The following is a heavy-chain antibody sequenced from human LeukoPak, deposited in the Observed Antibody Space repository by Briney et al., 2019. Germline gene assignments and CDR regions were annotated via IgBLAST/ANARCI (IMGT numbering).Heavy chain of an antibody. CDR2: ISSSGSAM. Sequence: PGGSLRLSRAASGFTFSDFYMSWIRQAPGKGLEWVSYISSSGSAMYYADSMKGRFTVSRDNAKNSLYLQMNSLRAEDTAMYYCARLGKDTSMAPSDYWGQGTLVTVSS. V-gene: IGHV3-11*01. D-gene: IGHD5-18*01. CDR3: ARLGKDTSMAPSDY. CDR1: GFTFSDFY. J-gene: IGHJ4*02.